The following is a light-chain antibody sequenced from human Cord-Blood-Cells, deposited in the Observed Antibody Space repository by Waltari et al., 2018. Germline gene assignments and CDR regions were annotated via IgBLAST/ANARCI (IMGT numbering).Light chain of an antibody. Sequence: QSALTQPRSVSGSPGQSVTISCTGTSSDVGGYNYVSWYQQHPGKAPKLMISDFSKRPSGVPDRFSGSKSGNTASLTISGLQAEDEADYYCCSYAGSYTVVFGGGTKLTVL. J-gene: IGLJ2*01. V-gene: IGLV2-11*01. CDR1: SSDVGGYNY. CDR3: CSYAGSYTVV. CDR2: DFS.